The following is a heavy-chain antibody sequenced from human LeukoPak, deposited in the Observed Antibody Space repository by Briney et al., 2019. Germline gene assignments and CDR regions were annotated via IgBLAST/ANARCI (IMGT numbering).Heavy chain of an antibody. D-gene: IGHD3-10*01. V-gene: IGHV4-39*01. CDR3: ATRATGWFGELLGDY. J-gene: IGHJ4*02. CDR1: GGSISSSPYY. Sequence: SETLSLTCTVSGGSISSSPYYWGWIRQPPGKGLEWIGSIYYSGSTYYNPSLKSRVTISVDTSKNQFSLKLSSVTAADTAVYYCATRATGWFGELLGDYWGQGTLVTVSS. CDR2: IYYSGST.